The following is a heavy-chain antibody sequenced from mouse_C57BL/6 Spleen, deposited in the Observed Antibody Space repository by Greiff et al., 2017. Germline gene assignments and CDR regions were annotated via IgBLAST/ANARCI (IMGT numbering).Heavy chain of an antibody. CDR2: INPSNGGT. CDR1: GYTFTSYW. V-gene: IGHV1-53*01. CDR3: AREGITTVEWYFDV. J-gene: IGHJ1*03. D-gene: IGHD1-1*01. Sequence: QVQLQQPGTELVKPGASVKLSCKASGYTFTSYWMHWVKQRPGQGLAWIGNINPSNGGTNYNEKFKSKATLTVDKSSSTAYMQLSSLTSEGSAVYYCAREGITTVEWYFDVWGTGTTVTVSS.